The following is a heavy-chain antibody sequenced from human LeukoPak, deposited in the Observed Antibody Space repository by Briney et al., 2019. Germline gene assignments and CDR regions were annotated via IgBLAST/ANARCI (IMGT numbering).Heavy chain of an antibody. CDR1: GFTFSSYS. J-gene: IGHJ4*02. Sequence: GGSLRLSCAASGFTFSSYSMNWVRQAPGKGLEWVSYISSSSSTIYYADSVKGRFTISRANSKNTLSLQMNSLRREDTAVYYCAKGFGRGGFDYWGQGTLVTVSS. CDR2: ISSSSSTI. CDR3: AKGFGRGGFDY. V-gene: IGHV3-48*01. D-gene: IGHD3-10*01.